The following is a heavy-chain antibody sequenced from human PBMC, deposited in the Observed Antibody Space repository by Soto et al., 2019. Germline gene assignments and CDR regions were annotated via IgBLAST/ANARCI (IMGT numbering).Heavy chain of an antibody. J-gene: IGHJ6*02. CDR3: ARDHVSRFYYGMDV. Sequence: QVQLQESGPGLVKPSQTLSLTCTVSGGSISSGGYYWSWIRQHPGKGLEWIGYIYYSGSTYYNPSLKRRVTIAVDTSKNQFSLKLSSVTAADTAVYYCARDHVSRFYYGMDVWGQGTTVTVSS. CDR1: GGSISSGGYY. V-gene: IGHV4-31*03. CDR2: IYYSGST.